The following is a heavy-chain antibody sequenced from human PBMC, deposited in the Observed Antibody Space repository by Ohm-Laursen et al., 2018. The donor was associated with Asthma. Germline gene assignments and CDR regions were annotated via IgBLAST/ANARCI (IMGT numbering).Heavy chain of an antibody. CDR2: INHSGST. Sequence: TLSLTCSVYGGSFSGYYWSWIRQPPGKGLEWIGEINHSGSTNYNPSLKSRVTISVDTSKNQFSLKLSSVTAADTAVYYCAVDGDYGAEYFQHWGQGTLVTVSS. CDR3: AVDGDYGAEYFQH. D-gene: IGHD4-17*01. J-gene: IGHJ1*01. V-gene: IGHV4-34*01. CDR1: GGSFSGYY.